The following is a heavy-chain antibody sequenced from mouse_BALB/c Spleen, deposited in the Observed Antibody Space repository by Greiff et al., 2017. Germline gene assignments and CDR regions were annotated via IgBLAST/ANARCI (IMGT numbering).Heavy chain of an antibody. CDR1: GYSITSGYY. CDR3: ARGFYYLAY. J-gene: IGHJ3*01. V-gene: IGHV3-6*02. D-gene: IGHD2-1*01. CDR2: ISYDGSN. Sequence: DVKLQESGPGLVKPSQSLSLTCSVTGYSITSGYYWNWIRQFPGNKLEWMGYISYDGSNNYNPSLKNRISITRDTSKNQFFLKLNSVTTEDTATYYCARGFYYLAYWGQGTLVTVSA.